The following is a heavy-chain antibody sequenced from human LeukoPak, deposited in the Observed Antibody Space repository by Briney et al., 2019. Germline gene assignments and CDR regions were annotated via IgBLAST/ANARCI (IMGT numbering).Heavy chain of an antibody. CDR1: GFTFDDYA. D-gene: IGHD2-15*01. Sequence: PGRSLRLSCAASGFTFDDYAMHWVRQAPGKGLEWVSGISWNSGSIGYADSVEGRFTISRDNAKNSLYLQMNSLRAEDTALYYCAKDIVAGTFDIWGQGTMVTVSS. CDR3: AKDIVAGTFDI. CDR2: ISWNSGSI. J-gene: IGHJ3*02. V-gene: IGHV3-9*01.